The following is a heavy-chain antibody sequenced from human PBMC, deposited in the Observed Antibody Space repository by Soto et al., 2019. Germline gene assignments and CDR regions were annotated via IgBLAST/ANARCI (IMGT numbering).Heavy chain of an antibody. V-gene: IGHV1-18*01. Sequence: QVQLVQSGAEVKKPGASVKVSCKASGYTFTSYGISWVRQAPGQGLEWMGWTSAYNGNTNYAQKLQGRVTMTTDTSTSTAYMELRCLRSDDTAVYYCARVFCSGGSCYGYWFDPWGQGTLVTVSS. CDR1: GYTFTSYG. CDR3: ARVFCSGGSCYGYWFDP. J-gene: IGHJ5*02. D-gene: IGHD2-15*01. CDR2: TSAYNGNT.